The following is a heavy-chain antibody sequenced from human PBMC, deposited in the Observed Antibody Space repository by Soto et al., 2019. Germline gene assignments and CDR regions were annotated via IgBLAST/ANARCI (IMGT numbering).Heavy chain of an antibody. CDR2: IYYSGTT. CDR3: ARGGVLRYFDWFQH. CDR1: GDSITSNSYF. V-gene: IGHV4-39*01. Sequence: SETLSLTCTVSGDSITSNSYFWAWIRQPPGKGLEWIGSIYYSGTTYYNPSLKSRVTISVDRSKNQFSLKLSSVTAADTAVYYCARGGVLRYFDWFQHWGQGTLVTVSS. D-gene: IGHD3-9*01. J-gene: IGHJ1*01.